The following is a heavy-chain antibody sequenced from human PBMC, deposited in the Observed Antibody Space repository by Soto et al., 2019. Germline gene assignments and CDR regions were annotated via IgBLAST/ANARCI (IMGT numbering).Heavy chain of an antibody. CDR3: ARDQGVAAAGITWFDP. V-gene: IGHV4-4*07. D-gene: IGHD6-13*01. J-gene: IGHJ5*02. CDR2: IYSSGST. Sequence: SETLSLTCTVSGASMNSYHWSWIRQPAGKGLEWIGHIYSSGSTNYNPSLKSRVTMSVDTSKNQFSLRLMSLTAADTAVYYCARDQGVAAAGITWFDPWGQGSLVTVSS. CDR1: GASMNSYH.